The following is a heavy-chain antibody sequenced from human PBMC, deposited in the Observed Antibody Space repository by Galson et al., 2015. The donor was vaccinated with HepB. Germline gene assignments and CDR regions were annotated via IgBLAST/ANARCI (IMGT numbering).Heavy chain of an antibody. D-gene: IGHD3-10*01. J-gene: IGHJ3*02. CDR3: ARDKHPFRGVINVDAFDI. CDR1: GYTFTSYY. Sequence: SVKVSCKASGYTFTSYYMHWVRQAPGQGLEWMGIINPSGGSTSYAQKFRGRVTITRDTSASTAYMELSSLRSEDTAVYYCARDKHPFRGVINVDAFDIWGQGTMVTVSS. V-gene: IGHV1-46*01. CDR2: INPSGGST.